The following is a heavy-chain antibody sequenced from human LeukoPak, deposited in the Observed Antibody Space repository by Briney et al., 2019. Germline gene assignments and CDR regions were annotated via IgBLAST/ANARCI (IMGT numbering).Heavy chain of an antibody. CDR2: ISTDANRK. D-gene: IGHD3-3*01. J-gene: IGHJ4*02. Sequence: PGGSLRLSCVPSAFPFSSHGMHWVRQAPGKGLEWVAVISTDANRKYYAYSVEGRFTISRDNSKNTLYLQMDSLRPEDTAVYYCARDRAWNYFDSWGQGTLVTVSS. V-gene: IGHV3-30*03. CDR1: AFPFSSHG. CDR3: ARDRAWNYFDS.